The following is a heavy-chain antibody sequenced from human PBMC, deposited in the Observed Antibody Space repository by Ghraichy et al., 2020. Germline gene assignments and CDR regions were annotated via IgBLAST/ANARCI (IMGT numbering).Heavy chain of an antibody. CDR3: ARAVGIRCSGGSCQMAY. Sequence: ASVKVSCKASGYTFTSYYMHWVRQAPGQGLEWMGIINPSGGSTSYAQKFQGRVTMTRDTSTSTVYMELSSLRSEDTAVYYCARAVGIRCSGGSCQMAYWGQGTLVTVSS. CDR2: INPSGGST. CDR1: GYTFTSYY. J-gene: IGHJ4*02. D-gene: IGHD2-15*01. V-gene: IGHV1-46*01.